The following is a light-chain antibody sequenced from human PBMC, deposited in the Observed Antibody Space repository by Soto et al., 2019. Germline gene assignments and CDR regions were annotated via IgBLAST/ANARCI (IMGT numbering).Light chain of an antibody. Sequence: DIQMTQSPSTLPASVGDRVTISCRASQTVERWLAWYQQKPGKAPKLLISDVSTLERGVPSRFSGSGSATEFTLTISGLQSDDFATYYCQQYKDHLRTFGQGTKVEIK. V-gene: IGKV1-5*01. CDR1: QTVERW. J-gene: IGKJ1*01. CDR3: QQYKDHLRT. CDR2: DVS.